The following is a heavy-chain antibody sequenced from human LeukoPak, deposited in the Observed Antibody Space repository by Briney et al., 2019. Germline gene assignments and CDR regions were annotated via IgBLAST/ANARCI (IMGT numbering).Heavy chain of an antibody. Sequence: PAGSLRLSCAASGFTFSSYARSWVRQAPGRGLEWVAGISGSGGSTYYADSVKGRFTISRDNSKNTLYLQLSSLSAEDTAVYYCATCGEAMIAVVLVEHWGQGTLVTVSS. J-gene: IGHJ5*02. CDR1: GFTFSSYA. CDR3: ATCGEAMIAVVLVEH. V-gene: IGHV3-23*01. CDR2: ISGSGGST. D-gene: IGHD3-22*01.